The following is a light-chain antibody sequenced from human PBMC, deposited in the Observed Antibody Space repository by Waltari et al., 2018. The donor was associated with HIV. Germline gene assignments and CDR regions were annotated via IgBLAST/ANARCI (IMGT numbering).Light chain of an antibody. Sequence: SYELTQPPSVSVSPGQTASVPCSGDKLGDTYVSWYQQKPGQSPLVVIVQNTRRPSGIPERFSGSNSGDTATLTISGTQAVDEADYYCQAWDSSSAVVFGGGTKLTVL. CDR2: QNT. CDR1: KLGDTY. J-gene: IGLJ2*01. V-gene: IGLV3-1*01. CDR3: QAWDSSSAVV.